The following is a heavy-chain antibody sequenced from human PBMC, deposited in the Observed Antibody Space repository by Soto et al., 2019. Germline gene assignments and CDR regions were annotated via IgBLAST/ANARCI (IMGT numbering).Heavy chain of an antibody. CDR3: ARGGSPPYYYYYMDV. CDR1: GYTFTSYD. V-gene: IGHV1-8*01. J-gene: IGHJ6*03. Sequence: GASVKVSCKASGYTFTSYDINWVRQATGQGLEWMGWMNPNSGNTGYAQKFQGRVTMTRNTSISTAYMELSSLRSEDTAVYYCARGGSPPYYYYYMDVWGKGTTVTVSS. CDR2: MNPNSGNT.